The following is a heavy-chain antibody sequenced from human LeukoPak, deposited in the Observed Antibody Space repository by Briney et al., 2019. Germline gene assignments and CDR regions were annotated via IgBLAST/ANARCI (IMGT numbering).Heavy chain of an antibody. Sequence: PSETPSLTCTVSGGSISSGGYYWSWIRQPPGKGLEWIGYIYHSGSTYYNPSLKSRVTISVDRSKNQFSLKLSSVTAADTAVYYCARARIRNLGAFDIWGQGTMVTVSP. CDR3: ARARIRNLGAFDI. CDR2: IYHSGST. V-gene: IGHV4-30-2*01. CDR1: GGSISSGGYY. J-gene: IGHJ3*02. D-gene: IGHD3-16*01.